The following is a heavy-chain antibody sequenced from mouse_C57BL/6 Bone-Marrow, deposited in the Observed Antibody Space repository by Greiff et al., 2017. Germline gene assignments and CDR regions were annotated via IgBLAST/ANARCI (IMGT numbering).Heavy chain of an antibody. CDR2: ISSGSSTI. V-gene: IGHV5-17*01. J-gene: IGHJ1*03. Sequence: DVKLVESGGGLVKPGGSLKLSCAASGFTFSDYGMHWVRQAPEKGLEWVAYISSGSSTIYYADTVKGRFTISRDTAKNTLFLQMTSLRSEDTAMYYCARGYFDVWGTGTTVTGSS. CDR1: GFTFSDYG. CDR3: ARGYFDV.